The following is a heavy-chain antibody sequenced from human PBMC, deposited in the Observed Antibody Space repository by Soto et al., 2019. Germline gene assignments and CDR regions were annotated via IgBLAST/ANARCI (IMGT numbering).Heavy chain of an antibody. Sequence: SETLSLTCAVSGGSISSSNWWSWVRQPPGKGLEWIGEIYHSGSTNYNPSLKSRVTISVDKSKNQFSLKLSFVTAADTAAYYCASSGSGSYHIDYWGQGTLVTVPQ. CDR1: GGSISSSNW. J-gene: IGHJ4*02. D-gene: IGHD1-26*01. CDR2: IYHSGST. CDR3: ASSGSGSYHIDY. V-gene: IGHV4-4*02.